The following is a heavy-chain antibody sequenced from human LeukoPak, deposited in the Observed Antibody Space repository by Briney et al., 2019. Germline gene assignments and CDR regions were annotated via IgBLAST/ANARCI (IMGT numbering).Heavy chain of an antibody. V-gene: IGHV3-30*03. CDR1: GFTFSSYG. D-gene: IGHD3-22*01. CDR3: ATVFDYYDSSGYLGY. Sequence: GRSLRLSCAASGFTFSSYGMHWVRQAPGKGLEWVAVISYDGSDKYYADSVKGRFTISRDNSKNTLFLQMNSLRAENTAVYYGATVFDYYDSSGYLGYGGKGTLVTVSS. CDR2: ISYDGSDK. J-gene: IGHJ4*02.